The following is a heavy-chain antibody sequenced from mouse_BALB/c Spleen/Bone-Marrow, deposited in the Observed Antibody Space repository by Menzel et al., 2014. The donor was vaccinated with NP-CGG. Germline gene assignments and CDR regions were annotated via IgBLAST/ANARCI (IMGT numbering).Heavy chain of an antibody. CDR1: GYTFTSYW. J-gene: IGHJ1*01. CDR2: INPSNGRS. D-gene: IGHD2-2*01. V-gene: IGHV1S81*02. CDR3: ARYNAYDWYFDV. Sequence: VHLVESGAELVKPGASVKLSCKASGYTFTSYWMHWVKQRPGQGLEWIGEINPSNGRSNYSEKFKSKATLTVDKSSSTTYMQLSSLTSEDSAVYSCARYNAYDWYFDVWGAGTTDTVYS.